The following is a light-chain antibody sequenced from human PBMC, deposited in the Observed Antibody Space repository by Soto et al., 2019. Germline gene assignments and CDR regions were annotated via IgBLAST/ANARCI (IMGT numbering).Light chain of an antibody. Sequence: VMTQSPATPSVSPGERATLSCRASQSVSSKLAWYQQKPGQAPRLLIYGASSRATGIPVRFSGSGSGTEFTLTISSLQSEDFAVYYCQQYGRSPPTFGQGTKVDI. CDR1: QSVSSK. V-gene: IGKV3-15*01. CDR3: QQYGRSPPT. J-gene: IGKJ1*01. CDR2: GAS.